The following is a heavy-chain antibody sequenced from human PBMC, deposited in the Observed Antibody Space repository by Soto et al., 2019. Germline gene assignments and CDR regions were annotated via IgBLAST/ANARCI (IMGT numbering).Heavy chain of an antibody. Sequence: GGSLRLSCAASGFTFSSYAMSWVRQAPGKGPEWVSAISGSDGSTYYADSVKGRFTISRDNSKNTLYLQMNSLRAEDTAVYNCAKFPAAVAGYNPVDYWGHGTMVTRSS. CDR2: ISGSDGST. D-gene: IGHD6-19*01. V-gene: IGHV3-23*01. CDR1: GFTFSSYA. CDR3: AKFPAAVAGYNPVDY. J-gene: IGHJ4*01.